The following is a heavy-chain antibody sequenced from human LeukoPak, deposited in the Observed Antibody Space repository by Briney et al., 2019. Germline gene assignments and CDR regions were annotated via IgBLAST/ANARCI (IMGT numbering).Heavy chain of an antibody. CDR2: MNPNSGNT. V-gene: IGHV1-8*01. CDR3: ARGRKWLRALDY. Sequence: ASVKVSCKASGYTFTSYDINWVRQATGQGLEWMGWMNPNSGNTGYAQKFQGRVTMTRNTSISTAYMELSSLRSEDTAVYYCARGRKWLRALDYWGQETLVTVSS. J-gene: IGHJ4*02. D-gene: IGHD5-12*01. CDR1: GYTFTSYD.